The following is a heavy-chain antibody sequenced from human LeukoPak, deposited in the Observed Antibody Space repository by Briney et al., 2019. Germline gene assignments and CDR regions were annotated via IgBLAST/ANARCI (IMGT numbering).Heavy chain of an antibody. CDR3: ARDSYQDYYGRFDP. Sequence: GGCVTLSCAASGFSFSNHGINWVRHAPCKRREWVVGIWDDGNNKRYANSVNGRFTISRDNSENTLYLQMNGLTAEDTAMYYCARDSYQDYYGRFDPWGQGTLVIVSS. CDR2: IWDDGNNK. V-gene: IGHV3-33*01. CDR1: GFSFSNHG. J-gene: IGHJ5*02. D-gene: IGHD3-10*01.